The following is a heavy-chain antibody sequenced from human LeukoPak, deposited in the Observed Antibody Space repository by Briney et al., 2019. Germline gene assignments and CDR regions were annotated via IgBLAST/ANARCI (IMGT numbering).Heavy chain of an antibody. CDR2: ISPNSGGT. D-gene: IGHD6-13*01. J-gene: IGHJ5*02. CDR1: GYTFTGYY. CDR3: AREYRSSSWYNWFDP. Sequence: GASVKVSCKASGYTFTGYYMHWVRQAPGQGLEWMGWISPNSGGTNYAQKFQGRVTMTRYTSISTAYMELSRLRSDDTAVYYCAREYRSSSWYNWFDPWGQGTLVTVSS. V-gene: IGHV1-2*02.